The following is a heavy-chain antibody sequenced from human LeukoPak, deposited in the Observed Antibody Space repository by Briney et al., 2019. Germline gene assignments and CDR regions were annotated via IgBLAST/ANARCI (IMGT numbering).Heavy chain of an antibody. CDR3: ARDGPTAAPFYY. D-gene: IGHD2-2*01. CDR2: INPSGGST. CDR1: GYPFTVYY. V-gene: IGHV1-46*01. Sequence: SVKVSCNASGYPFTVYYMHWVRHAPAQGLEWMGIINPSGGSTSYAQRFQGRVAMTRDTYTTTVYMEVNSLTSEDTDVYFCARDGPTAAPFYYWGQGTLVTVSS. J-gene: IGHJ4*02.